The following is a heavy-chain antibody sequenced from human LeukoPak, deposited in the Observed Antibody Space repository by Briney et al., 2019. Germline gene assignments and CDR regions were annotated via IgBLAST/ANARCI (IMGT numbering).Heavy chain of an antibody. D-gene: IGHD6-6*01. CDR3: ARDRSSSFDY. CDR2: INPNSGGT. Sequence: VASVKVSCXASGYTFTGYYMHWVRLAPGQGLEWMGRINPNSGGTNYAQKFQGRVTMTRDTSISTAYMELSRLRSDDTAVYYCARDRSSSFDYWGQGTLVTVSS. CDR1: GYTFTGYY. V-gene: IGHV1-2*06. J-gene: IGHJ4*02.